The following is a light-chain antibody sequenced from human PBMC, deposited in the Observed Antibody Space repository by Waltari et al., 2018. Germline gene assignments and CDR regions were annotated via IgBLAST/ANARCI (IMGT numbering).Light chain of an antibody. Sequence: DIQMTPSPSTLSASVGDRVTIPCRASQSISTWLAWYQQKPGKAPKLLIYKASSLESGVPSRFSGSGSGTQFTLTISSLQPDDLATYYCQQYNSNSWTFGQGTKVEIK. CDR1: QSISTW. CDR2: KAS. J-gene: IGKJ1*01. CDR3: QQYNSNSWT. V-gene: IGKV1-5*03.